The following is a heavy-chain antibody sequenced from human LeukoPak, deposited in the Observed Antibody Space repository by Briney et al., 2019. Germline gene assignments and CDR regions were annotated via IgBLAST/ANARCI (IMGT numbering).Heavy chain of an antibody. CDR2: ISRNSGAI. J-gene: IGHJ6*02. Sequence: GRSLRLSCAASALTFDDYAMHWVRQAPGKGLEWVSGISRNSGAIGYADSVKGRFTISRDNAKNSLFLQMNSLQDEDTALYFCAKGISVTDYYYGMDVWGQGTTVTVSS. CDR1: ALTFDDYA. CDR3: AKGISVTDYYYGMDV. V-gene: IGHV3-9*01. D-gene: IGHD2-21*02.